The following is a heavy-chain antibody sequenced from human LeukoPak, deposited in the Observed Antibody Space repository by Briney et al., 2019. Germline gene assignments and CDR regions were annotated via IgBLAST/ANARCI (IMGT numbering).Heavy chain of an antibody. CDR2: IYYSGST. Sequence: SETLSLTCTVSGGSVSSGTYYWTWIRQPAGKGLEWIGYIYYSGSTNYNPSLKSRVTISVDTSKNQSSLKLSSVTAADTAVYYCARTTRTVTTARLAFDIWGQGTMVTVSS. CDR3: ARTTRTVTTARLAFDI. D-gene: IGHD4-17*01. CDR1: GGSVSSGTYY. V-gene: IGHV4-61*10. J-gene: IGHJ3*02.